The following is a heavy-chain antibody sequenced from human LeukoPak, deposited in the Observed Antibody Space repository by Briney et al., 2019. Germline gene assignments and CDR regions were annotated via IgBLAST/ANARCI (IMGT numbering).Heavy chain of an antibody. J-gene: IGHJ4*02. CDR3: ARDRGSNNYFDH. D-gene: IGHD2-2*01. CDR1: GFTFRDYY. V-gene: IGHV3-11*01. CDR2: ISSRGTTT. Sequence: PGGSLRLSCLASGFTFRDYYMTWIRQAPGKGLEWISFISSRGTTTDYADSVKGRFTISRDNANSSLFLQMNSLRAEDTALYYCARDRGSNNYFDHWGQGTLVTVSS.